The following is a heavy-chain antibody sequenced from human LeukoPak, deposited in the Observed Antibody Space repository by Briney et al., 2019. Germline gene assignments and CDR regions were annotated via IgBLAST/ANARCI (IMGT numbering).Heavy chain of an antibody. CDR3: ATWPVCSSTSCCPFNCRAFDI. D-gene: IGHD2-2*01. CDR1: GYTLTELS. Sequence: ASVKVSCKVSGYTLTELSMHWVRQAPGKGLEWMGGFDPEDGETIYAQKFQGRVTTTEDTSTDTAYMELSSLRSEDTAVYYCATWPVCSSTSCCPFNCRAFDIWGQGTMVTVSS. CDR2: FDPEDGET. J-gene: IGHJ3*02. V-gene: IGHV1-24*01.